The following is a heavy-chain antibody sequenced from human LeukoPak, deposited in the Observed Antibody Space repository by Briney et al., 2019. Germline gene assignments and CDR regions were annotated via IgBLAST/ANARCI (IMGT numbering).Heavy chain of an antibody. D-gene: IGHD3-3*01. CDR2: ISDSSRTI. CDR3: ARDRDGGYYNDASDL. Sequence: PGGSLRLSCAASGFAFSSYSMNWIRQAPGKGLEWLSYISDSSRTIYYAESVKGRFTISRDNAKSSLYLQMNSLRVEDTAVYYCARDRDGGYYNDASDLWGQGTMVTVSS. V-gene: IGHV3-48*04. J-gene: IGHJ3*01. CDR1: GFAFSSYS.